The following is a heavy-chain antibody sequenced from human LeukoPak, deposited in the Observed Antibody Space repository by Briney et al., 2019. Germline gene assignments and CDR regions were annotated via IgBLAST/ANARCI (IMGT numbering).Heavy chain of an antibody. J-gene: IGHJ4*02. Sequence: AGGSLRLSCAASGFTVSSNYMSWVRQAPGKGLEWVSVIYSGGSTYYADSVKGRFTISRDNSKNTLYLQMNSLRAEDTAVYYCARDQDYSNRGQVGVVLGYWGQGTLVTVSS. D-gene: IGHD4-11*01. CDR1: GFTVSSNY. CDR2: IYSGGST. V-gene: IGHV3-53*01. CDR3: ARDQDYSNRGQVGVVLGY.